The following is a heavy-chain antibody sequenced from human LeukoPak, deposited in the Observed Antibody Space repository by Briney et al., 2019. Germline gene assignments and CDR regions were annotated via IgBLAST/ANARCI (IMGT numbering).Heavy chain of an antibody. CDR2: IIPIFGTA. CDR3: ARFSITIFHPDY. D-gene: IGHD3-3*01. CDR1: GGTFTSYA. Sequence: GPSVKLSCKASGGTFTSYAISWDRQATGQGLEWMGGIIPIFGTANYAQKFQGRVTITADESTSTAYMELSSLRSEDTAVYYCARFSITIFHPDYWGQGTLVTVSS. J-gene: IGHJ4*02. V-gene: IGHV1-69*01.